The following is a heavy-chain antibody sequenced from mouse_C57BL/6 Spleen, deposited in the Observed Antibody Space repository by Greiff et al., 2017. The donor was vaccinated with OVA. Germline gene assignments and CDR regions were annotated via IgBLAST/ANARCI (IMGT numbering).Heavy chain of an antibody. D-gene: IGHD1-1*01. CDR2: IDPETGGT. CDR3: TRMTPYYGSSYYAMDY. Sequence: VQLQQSGAELVRPGASVTLSCKASGYTFTDYEMHWVKQTPVHGLEWIGAIDPETGGTAYNQKFKGKAILTADKSSSTAYMELRSLTSEDSAVYYCTRMTPYYGSSYYAMDYWGQGTSVTVSS. CDR1: GYTFTDYE. V-gene: IGHV1-15*01. J-gene: IGHJ4*01.